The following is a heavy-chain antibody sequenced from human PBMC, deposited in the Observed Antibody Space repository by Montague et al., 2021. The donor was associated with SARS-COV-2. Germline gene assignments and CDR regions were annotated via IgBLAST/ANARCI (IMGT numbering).Heavy chain of an antibody. CDR2: ISDSGVYT. Sequence: PRLSFAASGFTFSSYAMSWVRQAPGKGPEWVSGISDSGVYTYYADSVKGRFTISRDNSKNTLYLQMNSLRAEDTAVYYCASHPGYSSSWWGQGTLVIVSS. D-gene: IGHD6-13*01. V-gene: IGHV3-23*01. CDR1: GFTFSSYA. CDR3: ASHPGYSSSW. J-gene: IGHJ4*02.